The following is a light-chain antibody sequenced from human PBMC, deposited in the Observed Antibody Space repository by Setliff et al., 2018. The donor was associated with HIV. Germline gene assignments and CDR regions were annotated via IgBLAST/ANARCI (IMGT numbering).Light chain of an antibody. CDR1: SSGVGYYDY. V-gene: IGLV2-14*01. CDR3: SSYTSTYTRV. J-gene: IGLJ1*01. Sequence: QSALTQPASVSGSPGQSITISCTGTSSGVGYYDYASWYQQHPGQAPRLMIYEVTNRPSGVSNRFSGSKSGSTASLTISGLQAEDEADYYCSSYTSTYTRVFGTGTKVTVL. CDR2: EVT.